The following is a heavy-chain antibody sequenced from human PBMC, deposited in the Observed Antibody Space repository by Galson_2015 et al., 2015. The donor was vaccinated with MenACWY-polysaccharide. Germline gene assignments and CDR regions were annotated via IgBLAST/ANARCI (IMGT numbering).Heavy chain of an antibody. CDR1: GFTFKNYW. CDR3: ARGHYGMDV. J-gene: IGHJ6*02. CDR2: IKKDGSEK. Sequence: SLRLSCAVSGFTFKNYWMSWVRQAPGKGLEWVANIKKDGSEKYCMDSVKGRFTISRDNARNSLYLQMNGLRAEDTAVYHCARGHYGMDVWGQGTTVTVS. V-gene: IGHV3-7*01.